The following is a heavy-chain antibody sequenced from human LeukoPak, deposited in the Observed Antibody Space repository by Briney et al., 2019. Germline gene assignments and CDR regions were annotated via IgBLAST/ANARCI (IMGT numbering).Heavy chain of an antibody. D-gene: IGHD2-2*01. Sequence: SETLSLTCAVYGGSFSGYYWSWIRQPPGKGLAWIGEINHSGSTNYNPSLKSRVTISVDTSKNQFSLDLSSVTAADTAVYYCARQKCTSTSCLTKNAFDIWGQGTMVTVSS. CDR2: INHSGST. V-gene: IGHV4-34*01. CDR3: ARQKCTSTSCLTKNAFDI. J-gene: IGHJ3*02. CDR1: GGSFSGYY.